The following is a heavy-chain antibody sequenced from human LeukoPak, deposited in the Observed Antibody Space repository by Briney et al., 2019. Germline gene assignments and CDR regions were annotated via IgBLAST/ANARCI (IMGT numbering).Heavy chain of an antibody. CDR1: GYSFTGYY. CDR3: ARASRITMVRGVIKYYFDY. J-gene: IGHJ4*02. CDR2: INPSSGGT. D-gene: IGHD3-10*01. Sequence: ASVKVSCKASGYSFTGYYMHWVRQAPGQGLEWMGWINPSSGGTTYAQKFQGRVTMTRDTSISTAYMELSRLRSDDTAVYYCARASRITMVRGVIKYYFDYWGQGTLVTVSS. V-gene: IGHV1-2*02.